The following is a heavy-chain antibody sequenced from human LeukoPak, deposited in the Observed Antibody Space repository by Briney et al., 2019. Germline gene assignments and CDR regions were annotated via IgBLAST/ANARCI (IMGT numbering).Heavy chain of an antibody. J-gene: IGHJ6*02. CDR1: GGSFSGYY. D-gene: IGHD6-6*01. V-gene: IGHV4-34*01. CDR2: INHSGST. CDR3: ASLTRYSSSSIPDYYYYGMDV. Sequence: PSETLSLTCAVYGGSFSGYYWSWIRQPPGKGLEWIGEINHSGSTNYNPSLKSRVTISVDTSKNQFSLKLSSVTAADTAVYYCASLTRYSSSSIPDYYYYGMDVWGQGTTVTVSS.